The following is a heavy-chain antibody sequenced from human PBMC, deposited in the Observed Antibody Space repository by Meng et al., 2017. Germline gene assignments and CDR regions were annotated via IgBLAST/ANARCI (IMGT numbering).Heavy chain of an antibody. D-gene: IGHD3-10*01. V-gene: IGHV3-33*08. Sequence: GESLKISCAASGFTFSSYSMNWVRQAPGKGLEWVAVIWYDGSNKYYADSVKGRFTISRDNSKNTLYLQMNSLRAEDTAVYYCARDRLWFGELSGFDYWGQGTQVTVSS. CDR2: IWYDGSNK. J-gene: IGHJ4*02. CDR3: ARDRLWFGELSGFDY. CDR1: GFTFSSYS.